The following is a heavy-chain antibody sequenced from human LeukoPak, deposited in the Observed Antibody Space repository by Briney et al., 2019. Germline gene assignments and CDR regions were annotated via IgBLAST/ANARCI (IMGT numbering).Heavy chain of an antibody. V-gene: IGHV1-8*01. CDR1: GYTFTSYD. CDR2: MSPNSGNT. Sequence: GASVKVSCKASGYTFTSYDINWVRQATGQGLEWMGWMSPNSGNTGYAQKFQGRVTMTRNTSISTAYMELSSLRSEDTAVYYCARETRDSLGRGYSGYHSSCLFGCPGYGMDVWGQGTLVTVSS. D-gene: IGHD5-12*01. CDR3: ARETRDSLGRGYSGYHSSCLFGCPGYGMDV. J-gene: IGHJ6*02.